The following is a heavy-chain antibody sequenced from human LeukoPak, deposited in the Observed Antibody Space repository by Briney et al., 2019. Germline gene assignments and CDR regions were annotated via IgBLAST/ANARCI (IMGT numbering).Heavy chain of an antibody. CDR2: ISSSGSTI. J-gene: IGHJ4*02. D-gene: IGHD1-20*01. V-gene: IGHV3-48*03. Sequence: GGSLRLSCAASGFTFSSYEMNWVRQAPGKGLEWVSYISSSGSTIYYADSVKGRFTISRDNAKNSLYLQMNSLRAEDTAVYYCARMLEITGTTGFDYWGQGTLVTVSS. CDR3: ARMLEITGTTGFDY. CDR1: GFTFSSYE.